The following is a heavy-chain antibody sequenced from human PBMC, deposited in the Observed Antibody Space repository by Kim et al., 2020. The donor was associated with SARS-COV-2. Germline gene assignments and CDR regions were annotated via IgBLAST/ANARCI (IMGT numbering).Heavy chain of an antibody. J-gene: IGHJ2*01. CDR1: GYTFTGYY. CDR3: ARDPGYCSGGSCKWVHWYFDL. D-gene: IGHD2-15*01. V-gene: IGHV1-2*02. Sequence: ASVKVSCKASGYTFTGYYMHWVRQAPGQGLEWMGWINPNSGGTNYAQKFQGRVTMTRDTSISTAYMELSRLRSDDTAVYYCARDPGYCSGGSCKWVHWYFDLWGRGTLVTVSS. CDR2: INPNSGGT.